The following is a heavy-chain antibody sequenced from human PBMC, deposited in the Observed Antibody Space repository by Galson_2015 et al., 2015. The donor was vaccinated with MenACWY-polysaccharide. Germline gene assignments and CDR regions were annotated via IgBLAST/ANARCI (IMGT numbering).Heavy chain of an antibody. CDR2: MNPNSGNT. V-gene: IGHV1-8*01. D-gene: IGHD3-16*02. CDR1: GYTFRSYE. Sequence: SVKVSCKASGYTFRSYEINWVRQATGQGLEWMGWMNPNSGNTHYAQKFQGRITMTKNTSISTIYMDLSSLRSEDSAVYYCARGRVHRALLWGSYRYRADAFDIWGQGTVVTGSS. CDR3: ARGRVHRALLWGSYRYRADAFDI. J-gene: IGHJ3*02.